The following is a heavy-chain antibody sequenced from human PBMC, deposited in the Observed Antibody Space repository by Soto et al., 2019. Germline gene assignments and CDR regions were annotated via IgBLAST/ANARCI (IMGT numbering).Heavy chain of an antibody. D-gene: IGHD2-8*02. CDR1: GYTFTRYG. CDR3: SIYWGDECESGGH. Sequence: QLQLVQSGLEVKKPVASVIVSGQTSGYTFTRYGINWLRQSPGQGLEGMGWINSNHGKRNYAEKFQGRITMTTNTSTRTGYMELRGLKSDDTAVDYCSIYWGDECESGGHWGQGTLVTVSS. CDR2: INSNHGKR. V-gene: IGHV1-18*04. J-gene: IGHJ4*02.